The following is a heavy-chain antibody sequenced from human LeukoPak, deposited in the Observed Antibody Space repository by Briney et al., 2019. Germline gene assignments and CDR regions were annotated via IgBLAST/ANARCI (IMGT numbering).Heavy chain of an antibody. D-gene: IGHD5-18*01. CDR3: ARARSSYGYGDAFDI. CDR2: ISDSGGST. CDR1: GFTFSSYA. Sequence: GGSLRLSCAASGFTFSSYAMSWVRQAPGKGLEWVSVISDSGGSTYYADSVKGRFTISRDNSKNTLYLQMNSLRAEDTAVYYCARARSSYGYGDAFDIWGQGTMVTVSS. V-gene: IGHV3-23*01. J-gene: IGHJ3*02.